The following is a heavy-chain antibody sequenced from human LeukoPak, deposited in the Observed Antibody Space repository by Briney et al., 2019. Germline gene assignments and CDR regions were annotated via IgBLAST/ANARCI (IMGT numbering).Heavy chain of an antibody. Sequence: SETLSLTCAVSGGSISSGGYSWSWIRQPPGKGLEWIGCIYHSGSTYYNPSLKSRVTISVDRSKNQFSLKLSSVTAADTAVYYCARARGYCSSTSCYKGSYFDYWGQGTLVTVSS. CDR3: ARARGYCSSTSCYKGSYFDY. V-gene: IGHV4-30-2*01. D-gene: IGHD2-2*02. CDR1: GGSISSGGYS. CDR2: IYHSGST. J-gene: IGHJ4*02.